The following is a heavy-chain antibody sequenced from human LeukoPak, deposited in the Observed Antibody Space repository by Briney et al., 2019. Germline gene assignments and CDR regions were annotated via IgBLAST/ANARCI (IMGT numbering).Heavy chain of an antibody. CDR2: INPNSGGT. CDR1: GYTFTSYD. J-gene: IGHJ4*02. Sequence: ASVKVSYKASGYTFTSYDINWVRQATGQGLEWMGWINPNSGGTNYAQKFQGRVTMTRDTSISTAYMELSRLRSDDTAVYYCARGFGLRLGEPGDYWGQGTLVTVSS. V-gene: IGHV1-2*02. D-gene: IGHD3-16*01. CDR3: ARGFGLRLGEPGDY.